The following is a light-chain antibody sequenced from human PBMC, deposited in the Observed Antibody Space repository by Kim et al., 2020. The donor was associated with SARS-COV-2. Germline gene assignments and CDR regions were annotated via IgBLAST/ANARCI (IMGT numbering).Light chain of an antibody. Sequence: QLVLTQPPSVSGAPGQRVTISCTGSSSNIGAGYDVHWYQQLPGTAPKLLIYGNNNRPSGVPDRFSGSKSGTSASLAITGLQAEDEAEYYCQSYDSSLSDSWVFGGGTQLTVL. CDR2: GNN. V-gene: IGLV1-40*01. CDR1: SSNIGAGYD. CDR3: QSYDSSLSDSWV. J-gene: IGLJ3*02.